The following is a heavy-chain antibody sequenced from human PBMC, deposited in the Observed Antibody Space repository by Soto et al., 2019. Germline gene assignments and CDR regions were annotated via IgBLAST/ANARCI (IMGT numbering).Heavy chain of an antibody. Sequence: QVHLVQSGAEVKKPGASVKVSCKASGYTFTSYGITWVRQAPGQGLEWMGWISAHNGNTDYAQKLKGRVIVTRATSTSTAYMERRSLSSNVTAVYFCARGRYGDYWGQGALVTVSS. D-gene: IGHD1-1*01. CDR2: ISAHNGNT. V-gene: IGHV1-18*01. CDR1: GYTFTSYG. CDR3: ARGRYGDY. J-gene: IGHJ4*02.